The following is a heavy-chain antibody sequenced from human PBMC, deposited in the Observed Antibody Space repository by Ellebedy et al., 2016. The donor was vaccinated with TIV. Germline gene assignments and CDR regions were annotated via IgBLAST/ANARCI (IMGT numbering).Heavy chain of an antibody. D-gene: IGHD3-22*01. J-gene: IGHJ5*02. CDR3: ARLDSSGFDDWFDP. Sequence: ASVKVSCKASGYTFTGYYMHWVRQAPGQGLEWMGWINPNSGGTNYAQKFQGRVTMTRDTSTSTVYMELSSLRSEDTAVYYCARLDSSGFDDWFDPWGQGTLVTVSS. V-gene: IGHV1-2*02. CDR2: INPNSGGT. CDR1: GYTFTGYY.